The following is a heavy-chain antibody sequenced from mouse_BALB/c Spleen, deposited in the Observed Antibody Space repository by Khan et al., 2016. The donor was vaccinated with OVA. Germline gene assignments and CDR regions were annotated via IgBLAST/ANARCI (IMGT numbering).Heavy chain of an antibody. J-gene: IGHJ4*01. CDR2: ISDGGTYT. CDR3: ARDPSYYGNDAYAMDY. D-gene: IGHD2-9*01. CDR1: GFTFSDYY. V-gene: IGHV5-4*02. Sequence: EVELVESGGGLVKPGGSLKLSCAASGFTFSDYYMYWVRQTPEKRLEWVATISDGGTYTYYPDSVKGRFTISRDNAKNNLYLQMSSLKSEDTAMYYCARDPSYYGNDAYAMDYWGQGTSVTVSS.